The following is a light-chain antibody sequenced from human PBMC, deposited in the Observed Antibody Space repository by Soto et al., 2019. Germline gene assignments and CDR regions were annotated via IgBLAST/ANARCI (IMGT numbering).Light chain of an antibody. CDR3: QQLNRYPRT. V-gene: IGKV1-39*01. CDR1: QSISSY. J-gene: IGKJ3*01. Sequence: DIQMPQSPSSLCASVGDRVTITCRARQSISSYLKWYQQKPCKAPKLLIYAASSLQSGVPSRFSGSGSRTEFTLTINSLQPEDFATYYCQQLNRYPRTFGPGTKVDI. CDR2: AAS.